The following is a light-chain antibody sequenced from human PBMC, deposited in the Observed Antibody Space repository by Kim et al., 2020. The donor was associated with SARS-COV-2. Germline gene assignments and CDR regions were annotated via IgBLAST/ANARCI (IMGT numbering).Light chain of an antibody. CDR2: YDT. CDR1: NIGDYR. J-gene: IGLJ2*01. CDR3: QVWHTGGDRVV. V-gene: IGLV3-21*01. Sequence: APGQTARITCGGDNIGDYRVNWYQQKPGQAPLLVIYYDTDRPSGIPERFSGSNSGTTVTLTISSVEAGDEADYYCQVWHTGGDRVVFGGGTKLTVL.